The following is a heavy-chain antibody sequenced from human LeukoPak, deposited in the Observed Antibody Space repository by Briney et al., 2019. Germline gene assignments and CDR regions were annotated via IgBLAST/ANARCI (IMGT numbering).Heavy chain of an antibody. CDR3: ASKWDLTQ. CDR1: GFTFSSYW. Sequence: GGSLRLSCVASGFTFSSYWMHWVRQAPGKGLGWVSRVNTDGRFTDYADSVKGRFTISRDNAKNTLYLQMNSLRAEDTAVYYCASKWDLTQWGQGTLVTVSS. CDR2: VNTDGRFT. D-gene: IGHD1-26*01. J-gene: IGHJ4*02. V-gene: IGHV3-74*01.